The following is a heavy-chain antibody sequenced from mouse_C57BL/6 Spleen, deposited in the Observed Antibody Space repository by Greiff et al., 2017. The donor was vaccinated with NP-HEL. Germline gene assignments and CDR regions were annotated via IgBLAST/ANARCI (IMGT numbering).Heavy chain of an antibody. CDR2: IDPSDSYT. Sequence: VQLQQSGAELVMPGASVKLSCKASGYTFTSYWMHWVKQRPGQGLEWIGEIDPSDSYTNYNQKFKGKSTLTVDKSSSTAYMQLSSLTSEDSAVYDCARNSNPHWFDYWGKGTTLTVSS. CDR3: ARNSNPHWFDY. CDR1: GYTFTSYW. V-gene: IGHV1-69*01. D-gene: IGHD2-5*01. J-gene: IGHJ2*01.